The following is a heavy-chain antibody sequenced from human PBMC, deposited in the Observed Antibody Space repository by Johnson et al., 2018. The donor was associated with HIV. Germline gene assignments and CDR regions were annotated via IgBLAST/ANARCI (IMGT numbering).Heavy chain of an antibody. CDR2: ISSSGSTI. CDR1: GFTFSDYY. D-gene: IGHD3-16*01. V-gene: IGHV3-11*04. Sequence: QVQLVESGGGLVKPGGSPRLSCAASGFTFSDYYMSWIRQAPGKGLEWVSYISSSGSTIYYADSVKGRFTISRDNSKNTLSLQMNSLRAEDTAVYYCTKMGALGAFDIWGQGTMVTVSS. CDR3: TKMGALGAFDI. J-gene: IGHJ3*02.